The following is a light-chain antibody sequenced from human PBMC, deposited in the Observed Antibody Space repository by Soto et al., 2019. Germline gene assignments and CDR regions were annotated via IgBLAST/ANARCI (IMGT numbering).Light chain of an antibody. CDR3: CSYAGSSTFPYV. CDR1: SSDVGSYNL. V-gene: IGLV2-23*02. Sequence: QSGLTQPASVSGSPGQSITISCTGNSSDVGSYNLVSWYQQHPGKAPKLMIYEVSKRPSGVSNRFSGSKSGNTASLTISGLQAEDEADYYCCSYAGSSTFPYVFGTGTKVTVL. J-gene: IGLJ1*01. CDR2: EVS.